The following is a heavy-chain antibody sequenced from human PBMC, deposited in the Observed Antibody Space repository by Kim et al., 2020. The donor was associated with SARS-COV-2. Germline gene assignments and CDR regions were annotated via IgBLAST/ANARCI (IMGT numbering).Heavy chain of an antibody. J-gene: IGHJ3*02. Sequence: GESLKISCKGSGYSFTSYWIGWVRQMPGKGLEWMGIIYPGDSDTRYSPSFQGQVTISADKSISTAYLQWSSLKASDTAMYYCARPYCSSTSCYDVDAFDIWGQGTMVTVSS. V-gene: IGHV5-51*01. CDR1: GYSFTSYW. CDR3: ARPYCSSTSCYDVDAFDI. D-gene: IGHD2-2*01. CDR2: IYPGDSDT.